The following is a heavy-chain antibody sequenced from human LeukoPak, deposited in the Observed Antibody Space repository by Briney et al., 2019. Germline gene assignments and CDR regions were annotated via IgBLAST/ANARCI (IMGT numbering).Heavy chain of an antibody. Sequence: PGGSLRLSCAASGFTFSSSAMSWVRQVPGKGLEWVSAISASGGSTHYADSVKGRFTISRDNSKNTLFLQMNSLRAEDTVVYYCAKADGSWTYDPWGQGTLVTVSS. CDR2: ISASGGST. CDR1: GFTFSSSA. CDR3: AKADGSWTYDP. J-gene: IGHJ5*02. V-gene: IGHV3-23*01. D-gene: IGHD5-24*01.